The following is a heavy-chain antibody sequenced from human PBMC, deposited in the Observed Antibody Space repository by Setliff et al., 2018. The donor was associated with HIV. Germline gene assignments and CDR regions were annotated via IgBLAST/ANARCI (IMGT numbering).Heavy chain of an antibody. CDR3: ARGKRWFDP. J-gene: IGHJ5*02. CDR2: INQDGSDQ. V-gene: IGHV3-7*03. Sequence: GGSLRLSCADSGVTFSSNWMTWVRQAPGRGLEWVANINQDGSDQNFVDSVTGRFTISRDNAKNSLYLQMNSLRVEDTAVYYCARGKRWFDPWGQGTLVTVSS. CDR1: GVTFSSNW.